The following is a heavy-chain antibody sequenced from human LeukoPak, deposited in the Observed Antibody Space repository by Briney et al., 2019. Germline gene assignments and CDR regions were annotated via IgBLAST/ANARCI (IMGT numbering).Heavy chain of an antibody. J-gene: IGHJ5*02. CDR2: LSASGGST. V-gene: IGHV3-23*01. D-gene: IGHD2-8*01. CDR1: GFTFSIYA. Sequence: GGSLRLSCAASGFTFSIYAMSWVRQAPGKGLEWVSALSASGGSTYYADSVKGRFAISRDNSKNTLYLQMGSLRPEDMAVYYCAREVYAGNWFDPWGQGTLVTVSS. CDR3: AREVYAGNWFDP.